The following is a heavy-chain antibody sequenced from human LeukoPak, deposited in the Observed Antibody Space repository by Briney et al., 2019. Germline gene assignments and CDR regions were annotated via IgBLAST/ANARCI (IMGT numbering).Heavy chain of an antibody. V-gene: IGHV4-59*01. CDR1: GGSIRSYY. CDR2: IYYTGST. CDR3: ARNYYDGDRYHHSDY. Sequence: SETLSLTCSVSGGSIRSYYWSWIRQPPGKGLEWIGYIYYTGSTNYNASLKSRVTISVDTSRNQFSLRLTSVTPADTAVYYCARNYYDGDRYHHSDYWGQGTLVTVSS. D-gene: IGHD2-21*01. J-gene: IGHJ4*02.